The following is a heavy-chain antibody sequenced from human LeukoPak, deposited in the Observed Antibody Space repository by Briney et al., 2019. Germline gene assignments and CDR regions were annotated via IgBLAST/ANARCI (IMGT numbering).Heavy chain of an antibody. Sequence: GGSLRLSCAASGFTFSSYAMSWVRQAPGKGLEWVSAISGSGGSTYYADSVKGRFTISRDNSKNTLYLRMNSLRAEDTAVYYCAKDDCSGGSCYSGISFYYYGMDVWGQGTTVTVSS. V-gene: IGHV3-23*01. CDR2: ISGSGGST. CDR3: AKDDCSGGSCYSGISFYYYGMDV. CDR1: GFTFSSYA. D-gene: IGHD2-15*01. J-gene: IGHJ6*02.